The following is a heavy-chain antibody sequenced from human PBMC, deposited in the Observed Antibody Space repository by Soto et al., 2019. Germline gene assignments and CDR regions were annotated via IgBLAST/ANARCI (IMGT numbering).Heavy chain of an antibody. J-gene: IGHJ4*02. V-gene: IGHV3-74*01. Sequence: EVQLVESGGGLVQPGGSLRLSCAASGFTFSSYWMHWVRHAPGKGLVWVSRNNSDGSSTNYADSVKGQFTISRDNAKNKRFLQMNSLRAEDTAVYYCGRGASGSYRLDYWGQGTLVTVSS. D-gene: IGHD3-10*01. CDR2: NNSDGSST. CDR1: GFTFSSYW. CDR3: GRGASGSYRLDY.